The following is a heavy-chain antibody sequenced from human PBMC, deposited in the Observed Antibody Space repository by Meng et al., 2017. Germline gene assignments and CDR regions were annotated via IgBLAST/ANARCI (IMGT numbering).Heavy chain of an antibody. D-gene: IGHD1-26*01. Sequence: ESLKISCAVYGGSFSGYYWSWIRQPPGKGLEWIGEINHSGSTNYNPSLKSRVTISVDTSKNQFSLKLSSVTAADTAVYYCARGHSGSYYIDSNWFDPWGQGTLVTVSS. CDR1: GGSFSGYY. CDR2: INHSGST. J-gene: IGHJ5*02. V-gene: IGHV4-34*01. CDR3: ARGHSGSYYIDSNWFDP.